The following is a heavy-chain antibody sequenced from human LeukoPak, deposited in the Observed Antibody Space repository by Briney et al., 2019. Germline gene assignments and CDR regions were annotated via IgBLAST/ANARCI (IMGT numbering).Heavy chain of an antibody. V-gene: IGHV1-69*13. D-gene: IGHD3-22*01. CDR2: IIPIFGTA. J-gene: IGHJ4*02. CDR1: GGTFSRYA. Sequence: ASVKVSCKASGGTFSRYAISWVRQAPGQGLEWMGGIIPIFGTANYAQKFQGRVTMTADESTTTAYMELSRLTSDDTAVYYCARDAAIYGNGAYYYLWWRQGTLVTVSS. CDR3: ARDAAIYGNGAYYYLW.